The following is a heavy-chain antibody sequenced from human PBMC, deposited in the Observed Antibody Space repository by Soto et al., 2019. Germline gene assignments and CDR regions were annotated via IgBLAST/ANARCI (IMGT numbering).Heavy chain of an antibody. D-gene: IGHD5-18*01. V-gene: IGHV5-10-1*01. J-gene: IGHJ4*02. CDR2: IDPSDSYS. CDR3: ARLSGGYGYRLFDY. CDR1: GYSVTTYW. Sequence: GESLKISCKGSGYSVTTYWVSWVRQMPGKGLEWMGRIDPSDSYSYYSPSFQGHVTISADKSISTAYLQWSSLKASDTAMYYCARLSGGYGYRLFDYWGQGNLVTVS.